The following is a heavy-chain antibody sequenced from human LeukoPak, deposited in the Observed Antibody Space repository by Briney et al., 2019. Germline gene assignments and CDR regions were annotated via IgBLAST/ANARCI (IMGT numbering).Heavy chain of an antibody. CDR2: INPDGRNT. J-gene: IGHJ3*02. CDR3: ARVISTNAFDI. V-gene: IGHV3-7*01. CDR1: GFAFSSSW. D-gene: IGHD2-21*01. Sequence: GGSLRLSCAASGFAFSSSWMAWFRQAPGKGLEWVTYINPDGRNTNHADSVKGRFTISRDNAKNSLYLQMSSLRGDDTAVYFCARVISTNAFDIWGQGTTVTVSS.